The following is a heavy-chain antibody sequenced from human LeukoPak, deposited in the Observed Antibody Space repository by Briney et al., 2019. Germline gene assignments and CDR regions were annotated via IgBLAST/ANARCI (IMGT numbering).Heavy chain of an antibody. CDR3: ARDGSGSYNWFDP. Sequence: PSQTLCLTCTVSGGSISSGDYYRSWIRQPPGKGLESIGYIYYSGSTYYNPSLKSRVTISVDTSKNQFSLKLSSVTAADTAVYYCARDGSGSYNWFDPWGQGTLVTVSP. D-gene: IGHD1-26*01. J-gene: IGHJ5*02. CDR2: IYYSGST. CDR1: GGSISSGDYY. V-gene: IGHV4-30-4*01.